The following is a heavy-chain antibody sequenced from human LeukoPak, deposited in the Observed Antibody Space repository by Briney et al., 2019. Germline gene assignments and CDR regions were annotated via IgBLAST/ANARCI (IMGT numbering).Heavy chain of an antibody. J-gene: IGHJ4*02. Sequence: HPGGSLRLSCAASGFTFSSCAMHWVRQAPGKGLEWVAVISYDGSNQYYADSVKGRFTIFRDNSKNTLYLQMNSLRAEDTAVYYCANPTYYDILTGQPRLSNWGQGTLVTVSS. D-gene: IGHD3-9*01. V-gene: IGHV3-30*18. CDR1: GFTFSSCA. CDR3: ANPTYYDILTGQPRLSN. CDR2: ISYDGSNQ.